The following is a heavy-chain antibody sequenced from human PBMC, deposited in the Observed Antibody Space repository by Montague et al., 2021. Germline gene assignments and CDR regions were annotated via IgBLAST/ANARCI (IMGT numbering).Heavy chain of an antibody. Sequence: SLRLSCAASGFTFSSYAMSWVRQAPGKGLEWVSAISGSGGSTYYADSVKGRFTISRDNSKNTLYLQMNSLRDEDTAVYYCAKGGSTSRQVRRFDHWGQGTLVSVSS. J-gene: IGHJ5*02. CDR1: GFTFSSYA. CDR3: AKGGSTSRQVRRFDH. CDR2: ISGSGGST. D-gene: IGHD2-2*01. V-gene: IGHV3-23*01.